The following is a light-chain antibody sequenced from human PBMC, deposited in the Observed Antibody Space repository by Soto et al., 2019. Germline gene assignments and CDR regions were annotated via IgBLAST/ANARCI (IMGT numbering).Light chain of an antibody. CDR3: QQYNNWPFS. Sequence: EIVMTQSPDTLSVTQGERATLTCRAGQGVTTNFAWYQQKSGQSPRLLIYDVSIRATGVPARFSATGSETDFTLTISGLQSGDSAVYFCQQYNNWPFSFGQGARLEI. J-gene: IGKJ5*01. V-gene: IGKV3-15*01. CDR1: QGVTTN. CDR2: DVS.